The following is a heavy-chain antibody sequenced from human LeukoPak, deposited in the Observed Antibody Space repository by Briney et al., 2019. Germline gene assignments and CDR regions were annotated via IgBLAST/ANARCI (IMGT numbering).Heavy chain of an antibody. CDR3: ARRAGGYSHPYDY. Sequence: SGTLSLTCAVSGDSISSNKWWSWVRQPPGKGLEWIGEIYHRGTTNYSPSLKSRVTISADTSQHQFSLKLSSVTAADTAVYYCARRAGGYSHPYDYWGQGILVTVSS. D-gene: IGHD4-23*01. V-gene: IGHV4-4*02. CDR1: GDSISSNKW. J-gene: IGHJ4*02. CDR2: IYHRGTT.